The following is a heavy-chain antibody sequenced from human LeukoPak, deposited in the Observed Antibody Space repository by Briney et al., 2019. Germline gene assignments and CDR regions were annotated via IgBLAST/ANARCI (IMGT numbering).Heavy chain of an antibody. CDR2: IYSGSST. D-gene: IGHD3-10*01. CDR3: ARERIYYGSGGRGSRHFDY. J-gene: IGHJ4*02. V-gene: IGHV3-53*01. CDR1: VFTLSIYD. Sequence: GGALRLSCAASVFTLSIYDTTWVPHAPRKGLECVSVIYSGSSTYYADTVKGRFTISRDNSKNTLYLQMNSLRAEDTAVYYCARERIYYGSGGRGSRHFDYWGQGTLVTVSS.